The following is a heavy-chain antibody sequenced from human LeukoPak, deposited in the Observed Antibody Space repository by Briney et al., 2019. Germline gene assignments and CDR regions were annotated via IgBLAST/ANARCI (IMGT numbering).Heavy chain of an antibody. Sequence: PGGSLRLSCAASGFTFSSYGMHWVRQAPGKGLEWVAVISYDGSNKYYADSVKGRFTISRDNSKNTLYLQMNSLRAEDTAVYYCARNMVRGVPLARYWGQGTLVTVSS. V-gene: IGHV3-30*03. D-gene: IGHD3-10*01. J-gene: IGHJ4*02. CDR1: GFTFSSYG. CDR2: ISYDGSNK. CDR3: ARNMVRGVPLARY.